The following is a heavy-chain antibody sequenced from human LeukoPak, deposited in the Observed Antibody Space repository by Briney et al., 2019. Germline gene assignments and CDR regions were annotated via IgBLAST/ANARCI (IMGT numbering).Heavy chain of an antibody. D-gene: IGHD3-16*01. J-gene: IGHJ4*02. Sequence: GGSLRLSCVASGFIFRDYAMSWVRQTPAGGLEWVSSLRGDGETFYTDSVKGRFTLSRDHSRNTVYLQLINLRVEDTAVYYCAKASWVSSADAVLWGQGTLVTVS. V-gene: IGHV3-23*01. CDR2: LRGDGET. CDR3: AKASWVSSADAVL. CDR1: GFIFRDYA.